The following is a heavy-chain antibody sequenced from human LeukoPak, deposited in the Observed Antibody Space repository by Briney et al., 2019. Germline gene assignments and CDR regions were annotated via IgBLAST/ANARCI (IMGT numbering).Heavy chain of an antibody. Sequence: GGSLRLSCAASGFTFSSYGMSWVRQAPGKGLEWVSAISGSGGSTYYADSVKGRFTISRDNSKNTLYLQMNSLRAEDTAVYYCAKAMIVVVIHDAFDIWGQGTMVTVSS. CDR3: AKAMIVVVIHDAFDI. CDR2: ISGSGGST. CDR1: GFTFSSYG. J-gene: IGHJ3*02. D-gene: IGHD3-22*01. V-gene: IGHV3-23*01.